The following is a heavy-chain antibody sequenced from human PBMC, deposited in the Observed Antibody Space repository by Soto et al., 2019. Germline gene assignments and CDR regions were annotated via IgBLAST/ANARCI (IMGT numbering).Heavy chain of an antibody. J-gene: IGHJ4*02. CDR2: ISYDGSNK. V-gene: IGHV3-30-3*01. CDR3: ARDRSSGWCIDY. Sequence: QVQLVESGGGVVQPGRSLRLSCEASRFTFSSYAMHWVRQVPGKGLEWVAIISYDGSNKYYADSVKGRFTISRDNSKNTLYLQMNSLRGEDMAVYYCARDRSSGWCIDYWGQGTLVTVSS. D-gene: IGHD6-19*01. CDR1: RFTFSSYA.